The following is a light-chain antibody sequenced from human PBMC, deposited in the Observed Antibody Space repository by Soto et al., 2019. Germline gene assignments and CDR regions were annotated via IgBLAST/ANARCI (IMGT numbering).Light chain of an antibody. CDR2: EVS. J-gene: IGLJ1*01. CDR1: SSDVGGYNY. Sequence: QSLLTQPGSVSGSPGQSSTISCTGASSDVGGYNYVSWYQQHPGKAPKLMIYEVSNRPSGVSNRFSGSKSGNTASLTISGLQAEDEADYYCSSYTSSSTLYVFGTGTKVTVL. V-gene: IGLV2-14*01. CDR3: SSYTSSSTLYV.